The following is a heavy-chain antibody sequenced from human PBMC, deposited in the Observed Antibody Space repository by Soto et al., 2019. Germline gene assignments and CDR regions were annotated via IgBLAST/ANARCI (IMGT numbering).Heavy chain of an antibody. J-gene: IGHJ6*02. CDR2: IIPILGIA. Sequence: QVQLVQSGAEVKKPGSSVKVSCKASGGTFSSYTISWVRQAPGQGLEWMGRIIPILGIANYAQKFQGRVTITADKSTSTAYMELRSLRYEDTAVYYCARGIAAAGHYYYYGMDVWGQGTTVTVSS. D-gene: IGHD6-13*01. CDR1: GGTFSSYT. V-gene: IGHV1-69*02. CDR3: ARGIAAAGHYYYYGMDV.